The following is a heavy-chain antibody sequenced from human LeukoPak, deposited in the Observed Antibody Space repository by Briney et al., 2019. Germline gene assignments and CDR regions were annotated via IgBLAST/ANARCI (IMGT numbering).Heavy chain of an antibody. D-gene: IGHD6-19*01. V-gene: IGHV4-59*01. CDR2: IYYSGST. CDR1: GGSISSYY. J-gene: IGHJ3*02. CDR3: GRARLSYSSGWYVRDAFDI. Sequence: SETLSLTCTVSGGSISSYYWSWIRQPPGKGLEWIGYIYYSGSTNYNPSLKSRVTISVDTSKNQFSLKLSSVTAADTAVYYCGRARLSYSSGWYVRDAFDIWGQGTMVTVSS.